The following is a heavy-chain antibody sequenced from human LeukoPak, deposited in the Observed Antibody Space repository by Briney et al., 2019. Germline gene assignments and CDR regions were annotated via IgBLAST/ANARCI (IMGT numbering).Heavy chain of an antibody. V-gene: IGHV4-34*01. D-gene: IGHD6-13*01. CDR1: GGSFSGYY. J-gene: IGHJ3*02. CDR3: AREQQLAERPLDAFDI. Sequence: SETLSLICAVYGGSFSGYYWRWIRQPPGKGLEWIGEINHSGSTNYNSSLKSRVTISVDTSKNQFSLKLSSVTAADTAVYYCAREQQLAERPLDAFDIWGQGTMVTVSS. CDR2: INHSGST.